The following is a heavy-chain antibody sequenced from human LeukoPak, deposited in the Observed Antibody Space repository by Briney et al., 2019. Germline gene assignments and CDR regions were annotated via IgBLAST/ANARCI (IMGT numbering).Heavy chain of an antibody. D-gene: IGHD5-12*01. CDR2: IYNNGNT. Sequence: GGSLTLSCAASGFTFSSYDMSWVRQAPGKGLEWVSVIYNNGNTHYADSVKGRFTISRDNSKNTLYLQMNSLRAEDTAVYYCARVGVEQGGYWGRGPVVAVSS. J-gene: IGHJ1*01. CDR3: ARVGVEQGGY. V-gene: IGHV3-53*01. CDR1: GFTFSSYD.